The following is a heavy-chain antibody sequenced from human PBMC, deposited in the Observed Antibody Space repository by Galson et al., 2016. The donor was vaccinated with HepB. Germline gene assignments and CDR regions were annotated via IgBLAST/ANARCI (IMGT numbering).Heavy chain of an antibody. D-gene: IGHD6-13*01. CDR3: ARLGGHSSSWADF. CDR1: DSSFNTYW. Sequence: QSGAAVKKPGGSLQISCKGSDSSFNTYWLAWVRQMPGKGLEWMGIIYPGDSGTRYSPSLQGQVTISADKSITTAYLQWSSLKAADTAIYYCARLGGHSSSWADFWGQGTLVTVSS. CDR2: IYPGDSGT. J-gene: IGHJ4*02. V-gene: IGHV5-51*01.